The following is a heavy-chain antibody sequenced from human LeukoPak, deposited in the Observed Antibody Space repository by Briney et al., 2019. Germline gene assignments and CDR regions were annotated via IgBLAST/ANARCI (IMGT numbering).Heavy chain of an antibody. V-gene: IGHV1-69*02. CDR3: ARVDYDILTGYHMDV. D-gene: IGHD3-9*01. Sequence: SVKVSCKASGGTFSSYTISWVRQAPGQGLEWMGRIIPILGIANYAQKFQGRVTITADKSTSTAYMELSSLRSEDTAVYYCARVDYDILTGYHMDVWGKGTTVTASS. CDR1: GGTFSSYT. CDR2: IIPILGIA. J-gene: IGHJ6*03.